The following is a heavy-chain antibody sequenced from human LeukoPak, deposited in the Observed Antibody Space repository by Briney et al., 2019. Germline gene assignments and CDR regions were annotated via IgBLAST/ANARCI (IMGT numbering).Heavy chain of an antibody. Sequence: QPGGSLRLACSASGFTFSNYAMHWVRQAPGKGLEYVSVISSNGGSTYYADSVKGRFTISRDNSKNTLYLQMSSLRAEDTAVYYCVKNPYSSGSYYPFFACWGQGTLVTVSS. CDR2: ISSNGGST. D-gene: IGHD3-10*01. CDR1: GFTFSNYA. J-gene: IGHJ4*02. CDR3: VKNPYSSGSYYPFFAC. V-gene: IGHV3-64D*06.